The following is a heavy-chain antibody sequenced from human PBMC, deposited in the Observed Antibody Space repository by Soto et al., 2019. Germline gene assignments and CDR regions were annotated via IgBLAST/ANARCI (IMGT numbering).Heavy chain of an antibody. J-gene: IGHJ5*02. Sequence: SETLSLTCSVSGGSISSSSYYWGWIRQPPGKGLEWIGSIYYSGSTYYSPSLESRVTISVDTSKNQFSLKLSSMTATDTAVYYCARGYYSSGWFDPWGQGTLVTVSS. CDR2: IYYSGST. V-gene: IGHV4-39*01. D-gene: IGHD3-16*01. CDR3: ARGYYSSGWFDP. CDR1: GGSISSSSYY.